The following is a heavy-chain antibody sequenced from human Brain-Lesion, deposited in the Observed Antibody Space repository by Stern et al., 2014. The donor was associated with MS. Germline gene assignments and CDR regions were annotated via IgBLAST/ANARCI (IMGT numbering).Heavy chain of an antibody. CDR1: GGSISSGGYY. J-gene: IGHJ6*02. D-gene: IGHD2-2*01. V-gene: IGHV4-61*02. CDR2: IFNRGST. Sequence: VQLQESGPGLVKPSQTLSLSCTVSGGSISSGGYYWSWIRQPAGKGLEWIGRIFNRGSTRYNPSLKSRFTISIDTSKNQFSLRLTSMTAADTAVYYCARGRVVPGFQYYATDVWGQGTTVIVSS. CDR3: ARGRVVPGFQYYATDV.